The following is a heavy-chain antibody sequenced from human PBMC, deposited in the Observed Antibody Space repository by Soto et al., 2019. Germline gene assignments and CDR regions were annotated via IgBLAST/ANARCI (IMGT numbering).Heavy chain of an antibody. CDR2: INAGNGNT. CDR3: AVLRYFDWSPLDY. V-gene: IGHV1-3*01. Sequence: ASVKVSCKASGYTLTSYAMHWVRQAPGQRLEWMGWINAGNGNTKYSQKFQGRVTITRDTSASTAYMELSSLRSEDTAVYYCAVLRYFDWSPLDYWGQGTLVTVSS. J-gene: IGHJ4*02. D-gene: IGHD3-9*01. CDR1: GYTLTSYA.